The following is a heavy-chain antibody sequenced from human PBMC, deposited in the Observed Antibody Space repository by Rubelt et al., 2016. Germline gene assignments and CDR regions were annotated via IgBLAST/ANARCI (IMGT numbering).Heavy chain of an antibody. CDR3: AREIVGAPLDAFDI. V-gene: IGHV4-59*01. J-gene: IGHJ3*02. D-gene: IGHD1-26*01. CDR1: GGSISSYY. CDR2: FYYSGST. Sequence: QVQLQESGPGLVKPSETLSLTCTVSGGSISSYYWSRIRRPPGKGLEWSGCFYYSGSTKNNPSLKIRVTISVATSKNQFSLKLSSVTAADTAVYYCAREIVGAPLDAFDIWGQGTMVTVSS.